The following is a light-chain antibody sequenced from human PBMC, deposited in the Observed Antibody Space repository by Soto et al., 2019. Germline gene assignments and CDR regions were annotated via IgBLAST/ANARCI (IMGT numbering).Light chain of an antibody. V-gene: IGKV1-12*01. CDR2: AAS. Sequence: DIQMTQSPSSVSASVGDRVTITCRASQGISSCLAWYQQKPRKAPKLLIYAASSLQSGVPSRFSGSGSGTDFTLTIRSLQPEDFATYYCQQANSFPWTFGQGTKVEIK. CDR3: QQANSFPWT. CDR1: QGISSC. J-gene: IGKJ1*01.